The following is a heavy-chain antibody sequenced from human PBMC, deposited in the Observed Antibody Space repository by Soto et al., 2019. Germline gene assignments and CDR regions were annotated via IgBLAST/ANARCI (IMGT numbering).Heavy chain of an antibody. CDR3: AKDFGYNYGYDAFDI. Sequence: EVQLLESGGGSVQPGGSLRLSCAASGFTFSSYAMSCVRQAPGKGLEWVSGVSGSGGSTYCVDSVKGRFTISRDNSKNTLYLQMNSLRAEDTAVYYCAKDFGYNYGYDAFDIWGQGTMVTVSS. CDR1: GFTFSSYA. D-gene: IGHD5-18*01. J-gene: IGHJ3*02. V-gene: IGHV3-23*01. CDR2: VSGSGGST.